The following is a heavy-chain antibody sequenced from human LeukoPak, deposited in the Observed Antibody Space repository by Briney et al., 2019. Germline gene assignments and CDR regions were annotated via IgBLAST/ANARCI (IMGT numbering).Heavy chain of an antibody. Sequence: GGSLRLSCAAYGFTFSDYYMSWIRQAPGKGLEWVSYISSSGSTIYYADSVKGRFTISRDNAKNSLYLQMNSLRAEDTAVYYCARAPPYSSGWYSFWGQGTLVTVSS. J-gene: IGHJ4*02. CDR3: ARAPPYSSGWYSF. D-gene: IGHD6-19*01. CDR2: ISSSGSTI. CDR1: GFTFSDYY. V-gene: IGHV3-11*01.